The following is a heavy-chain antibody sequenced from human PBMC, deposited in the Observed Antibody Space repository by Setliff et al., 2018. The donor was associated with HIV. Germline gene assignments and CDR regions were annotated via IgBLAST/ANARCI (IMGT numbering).Heavy chain of an antibody. D-gene: IGHD6-19*01. Sequence: SETLSLTCTVSGASISNYWWTWMRQPPGKGLEWIGSIYYSGSTNYSPSLKSRVTISVDTSKNQFSLTLTSVTAADTAVYYCARQQHSSDLKIWNYWGQGTLVTVSS. J-gene: IGHJ4*02. CDR3: ARQQHSSDLKIWNY. CDR1: GASISNYW. V-gene: IGHV4-59*08. CDR2: IYYSGST.